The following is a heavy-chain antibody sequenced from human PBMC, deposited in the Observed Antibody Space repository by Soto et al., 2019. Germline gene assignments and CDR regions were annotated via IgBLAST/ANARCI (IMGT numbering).Heavy chain of an antibody. J-gene: IGHJ6*02. V-gene: IGHV4-34*01. CDR1: CGSFIGYY. CDR2: INHSGST. D-gene: IGHD3-3*01. CDR3: ARVAQSEWLFIYYYYGMDV. Sequence: PSGTLSLTCAVYCGSFIGYYWSWIRQPPGKGRECIGEINHSGSTNYNPSLKSRVTISVDTSKNQFSLKLSSVTAADTAVYYCARVAQSEWLFIYYYYGMDVWGQGTTVTVSS.